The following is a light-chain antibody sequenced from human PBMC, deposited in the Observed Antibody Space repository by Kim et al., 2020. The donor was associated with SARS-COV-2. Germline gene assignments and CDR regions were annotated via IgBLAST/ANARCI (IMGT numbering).Light chain of an antibody. V-gene: IGKV1-17*01. CDR2: EIS. CDR3: LQHESFPPT. J-gene: IGKJ1*01. Sequence: AAVGDRVTITCRASQEIGTYVGWFQQKPGKAPKRLIYEISSLQSGVPSRFSGSGSGTEFTLTISCLQPEDLATYFCLQHESFPPTFGQGTKVDIK. CDR1: QEIGTY.